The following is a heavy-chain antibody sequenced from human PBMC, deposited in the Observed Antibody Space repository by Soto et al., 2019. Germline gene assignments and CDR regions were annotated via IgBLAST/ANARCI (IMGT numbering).Heavy chain of an antibody. V-gene: IGHV4-34*01. CDR2: INHSGST. J-gene: IGHJ6*03. CDR1: GGSFSGYY. CDR3: AGTKAIYYYYYYMDV. Sequence: SETLSLTCAVYGGSFSGYYWSWIRQPPGKGLEWIGEINHSGSTNYNPSLKSRVTISVDTSKNQFSLKLSSVTAADTAVYYCAGTKAIYYYYYYMDVWGKGTTVTVSS.